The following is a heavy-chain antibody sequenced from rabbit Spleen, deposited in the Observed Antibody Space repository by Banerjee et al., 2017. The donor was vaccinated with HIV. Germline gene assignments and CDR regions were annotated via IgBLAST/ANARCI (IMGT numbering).Heavy chain of an antibody. CDR3: ARGANSVGYWTTL. V-gene: IGHV1S45*01. D-gene: IGHD6-1*01. Sequence: QEQLEESGGDLVKPEGSLTLTCTASGFSFSSGYWICWVRQAPGKGLEWIACIAGGSSGSTYYASWAKGRFTISKTSSTTVTLQMTSLTAADTATYFCARGANSVGYWTTLWGPGTLVTVS. J-gene: IGHJ4*01. CDR1: GFSFSSGYW. CDR2: IAGGSSGST.